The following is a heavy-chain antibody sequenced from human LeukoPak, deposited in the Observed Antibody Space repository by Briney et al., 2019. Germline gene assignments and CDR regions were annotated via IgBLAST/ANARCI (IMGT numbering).Heavy chain of an antibody. CDR1: GGTFSSYA. J-gene: IGHJ4*02. Sequence: ASVKVSCKASGGTFSSYAISWVRQAPGQGLEWMGGIIPIFGTANYAQKFQGRVTITADKSTSTAYMELSSLRSEDTAVYYCARGRRFLEWLLDYWGQGTLVTVSS. V-gene: IGHV1-69*06. CDR3: ARGRRFLEWLLDY. D-gene: IGHD3-3*01. CDR2: IIPIFGTA.